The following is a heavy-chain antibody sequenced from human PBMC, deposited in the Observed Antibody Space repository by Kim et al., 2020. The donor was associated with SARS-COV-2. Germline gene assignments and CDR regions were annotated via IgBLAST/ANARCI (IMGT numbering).Heavy chain of an antibody. CDR3: ARGSNYVCYFDY. D-gene: IGHD4-4*01. Sequence: GGSLRLSCAASGFTFSSYAMHWVRQAPGKGLEWVAVISYDGSNKYYADSVKGRFTISRDNSKNTLYLQMNSLRAEDTAVYYCARGSNYVCYFDYWGQGT. CDR1: GFTFSSYA. V-gene: IGHV3-30-3*01. CDR2: ISYDGSNK. J-gene: IGHJ4*02.